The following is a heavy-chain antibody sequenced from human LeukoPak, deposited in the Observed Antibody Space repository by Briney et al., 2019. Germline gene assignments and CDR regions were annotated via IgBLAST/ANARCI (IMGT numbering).Heavy chain of an antibody. CDR3: ARSVVGGSYFPDPFDY. V-gene: IGHV1-2*02. CDR1: GYAFTGYY. J-gene: IGHJ4*02. CDR2: INPNSGGT. D-gene: IGHD1-26*01. Sequence: ASVKVSCKASGYAFTGYYMHWVRQAPGQGLEWMGWINPNSGGTNYAQKFQGRGTVTRDTSISTAYMELSRLRSDDTAVYYCARSVVGGSYFPDPFDYWGQGTLITVSS.